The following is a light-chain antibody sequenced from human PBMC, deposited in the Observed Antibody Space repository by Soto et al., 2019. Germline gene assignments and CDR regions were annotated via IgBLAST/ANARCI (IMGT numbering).Light chain of an antibody. CDR2: AAS. CDR3: LQHNSYPHT. Sequence: IQMTQSPFPLVASVGNQVNITCPARQGIKNELGWYQQKPGKAPKRLIYAASSLQSGVPSRFSGSGYGTEFTLTISSLQPEDFATYYCLQHNSYPHTFGGGTKVEIK. CDR1: QGIKNE. V-gene: IGKV1-17*01. J-gene: IGKJ4*01.